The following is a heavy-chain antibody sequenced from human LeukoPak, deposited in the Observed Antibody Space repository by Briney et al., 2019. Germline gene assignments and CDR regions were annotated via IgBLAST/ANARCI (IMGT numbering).Heavy chain of an antibody. CDR1: GFTFSSNA. D-gene: IGHD2-15*01. CDR3: ATSTSGYCSGASCYSFRAFDI. Sequence: GGSLRLSCAASGFTFSSNAMNWVRQAPGKGLEWVSTITGSGGSTYYADSVKGRFTISRDNTNNPLYLQMNSLRAEDTAVNYCATSTSGYCSGASCYSFRAFDIWGQGTVVTVSS. J-gene: IGHJ3*02. CDR2: ITGSGGST. V-gene: IGHV3-23*01.